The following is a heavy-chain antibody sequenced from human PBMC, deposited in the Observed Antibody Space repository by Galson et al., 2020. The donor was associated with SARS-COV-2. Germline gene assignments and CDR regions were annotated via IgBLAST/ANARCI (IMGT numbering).Heavy chain of an antibody. Sequence: ASVKVSCKASGYTFTGYYMHWVRQAPGQGLEWMGWINPNSGGTNYAQKFQGRVTMTRDTSISTAYMELSRLRSDDTAVYYCARDKRLFSSFYAFDIWGQGTMVTVSS. D-gene: IGHD6-13*01. CDR3: ARDKRLFSSFYAFDI. CDR2: INPNSGGT. J-gene: IGHJ3*02. V-gene: IGHV1-2*02. CDR1: GYTFTGYY.